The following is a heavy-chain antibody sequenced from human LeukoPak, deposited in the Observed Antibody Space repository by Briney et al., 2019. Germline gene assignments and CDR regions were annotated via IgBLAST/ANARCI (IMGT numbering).Heavy chain of an antibody. CDR2: IYPVDSDT. CDR3: ARHGGNYDY. J-gene: IGHJ4*02. D-gene: IGHD1-26*01. Sequence: GESLKISCKGPGYSFSSYWIGWVRQMPGKGLEWMGIIYPVDSDTRYSPSFQGQVSISVDKSISTAYLQWSSLKASDTAIYYCARHGGNYDYWGQGTLVTVSS. CDR1: GYSFSSYW. V-gene: IGHV5-51*01.